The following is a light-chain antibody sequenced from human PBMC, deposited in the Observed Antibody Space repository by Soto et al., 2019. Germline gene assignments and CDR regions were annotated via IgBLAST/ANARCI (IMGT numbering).Light chain of an antibody. CDR1: QSFTNSY. J-gene: IGKJ1*01. Sequence: EVVLTPSPITLSLSPVERATLSWSASQSFTNSYLAWYQQKPGQAPRLLIYGASSRATGISDRFSGSASGTDFTLTISRLEPEDFAVYYCQQYGVSPRTFGQGTKVDIK. CDR3: QQYGVSPRT. CDR2: GAS. V-gene: IGKV3-20*01.